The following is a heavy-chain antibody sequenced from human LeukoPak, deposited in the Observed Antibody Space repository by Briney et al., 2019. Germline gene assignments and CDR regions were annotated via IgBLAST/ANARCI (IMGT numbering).Heavy chain of an antibody. CDR3: AKDEGHSGSFGGHNWFDP. D-gene: IGHD1-26*01. CDR1: GFTFSNYG. Sequence: GRSLRLSCAASGFTFSNYGMHWVRQAPGKGLEWVAVISDDGSKKYYADSVKGRFTISRDNSKIMLYLQMNGLRAEDTAVYYCAKDEGHSGSFGGHNWFDPWGQGTLVTVSS. CDR2: ISDDGSKK. V-gene: IGHV3-30*18. J-gene: IGHJ5*02.